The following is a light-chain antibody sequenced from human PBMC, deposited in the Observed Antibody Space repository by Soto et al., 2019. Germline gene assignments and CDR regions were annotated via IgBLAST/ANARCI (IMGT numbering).Light chain of an antibody. CDR3: SSYTSSSTRLYV. J-gene: IGLJ1*01. CDR1: SSNIGAGYD. V-gene: IGLV1-40*01. CDR2: GNS. Sequence: QSVLTQPPSVSGAPGQRVTISCTGSSSNIGAGYDVHWYQQLPGTAPKLLIYGNSNRPSGVPDRFSGSKSGTSASLAITGLQAEDEADYYCSSYTSSSTRLYVFGTGTKVTVL.